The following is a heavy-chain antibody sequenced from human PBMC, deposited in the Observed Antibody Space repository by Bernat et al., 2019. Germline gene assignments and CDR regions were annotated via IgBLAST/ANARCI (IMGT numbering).Heavy chain of an antibody. J-gene: IGHJ6*02. D-gene: IGHD4/OR15-4a*01. Sequence: QVQLVQSGAEVKKPGASVKVSCKASGYTFTSYDINWVRQATGQGLEWMGWMNPNSGNTGYAQKFQGRVTMTRNTSISTAYMELSSLRSEDTAVYYCAREIPPEVLGLSHSYYYYYGMDVWGQGTTVTVSS. CDR3: AREIPPEVLGLSHSYYYYYGMDV. CDR2: MNPNSGNT. V-gene: IGHV1-8*01. CDR1: GYTFTSYD.